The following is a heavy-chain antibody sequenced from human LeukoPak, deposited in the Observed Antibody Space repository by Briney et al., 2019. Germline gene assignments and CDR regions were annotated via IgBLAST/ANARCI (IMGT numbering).Heavy chain of an antibody. CDR3: ATDASGWYYFDY. V-gene: IGHV4-4*07. D-gene: IGHD6-19*01. CDR1: GGSISGYY. CDR2: IYSSGTT. Sequence: SETLSLTCTVSGGSISGYYWNWIRQPARKGLEWIGRIYSSGTTNYNPSLKSRVTMSVDTSKNQFSLKLNSVTAADTAVYYCATDASGWYYFDYWGQGTLVTVSS. J-gene: IGHJ4*02.